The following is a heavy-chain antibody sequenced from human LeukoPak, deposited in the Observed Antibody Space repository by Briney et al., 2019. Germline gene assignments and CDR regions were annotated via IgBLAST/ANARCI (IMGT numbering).Heavy chain of an antibody. CDR3: AREVLWVVRPVDY. CDR1: GGSFSGYY. Sequence: KPSETLSLTCAVYGGSFSGYYWSWIRQPPGKGLEWIGEVNHSGSTNYNPSLKSRVTISVDTSKNQFSLKLSSVTAADTAVYYCAREVLWVVRPVDYWGQGTLVTVSS. V-gene: IGHV4-34*01. D-gene: IGHD3-10*01. J-gene: IGHJ4*02. CDR2: VNHSGST.